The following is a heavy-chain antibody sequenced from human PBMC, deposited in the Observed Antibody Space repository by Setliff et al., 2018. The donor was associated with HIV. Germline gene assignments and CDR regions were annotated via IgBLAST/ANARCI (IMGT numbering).Heavy chain of an antibody. CDR2: INTNTGNP. J-gene: IGHJ6*03. CDR1: GYTFTNYA. Sequence: ASVKVSCKASGYTFTNYAINWVRQAPGQGLEWMGWINTNTGNPTYAQGFTGRFVFSLDTSVSTAYLQIFSLKAEDTAVYYCTRDHTPPPNYDFWSGQIDLRNIFYYMDVWGTGTPVTVSS. CDR3: TRDHTPPPNYDFWSGQIDLRNIFYYMDV. V-gene: IGHV7-4-1*01. D-gene: IGHD3-3*01.